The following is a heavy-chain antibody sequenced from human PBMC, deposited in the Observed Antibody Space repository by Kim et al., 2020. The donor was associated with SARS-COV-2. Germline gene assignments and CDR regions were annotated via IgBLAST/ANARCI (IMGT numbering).Heavy chain of an antibody. J-gene: IGHJ6*02. V-gene: IGHV4-34*01. D-gene: IGHD2-2*01. CDR1: GGSFSGYY. Sequence: SETLSLTCAVYGGSFSGYYWSWIRQPPGKGLEWIGEINHSGSTNYNPSLKSRVTISVDTSKNQFSLKLSSVTAADTAVYYCARGKSLPIVVVPAAIRDYYYGMDVWGQGTTVTVSS. CDR2: INHSGST. CDR3: ARGKSLPIVVVPAAIRDYYYGMDV.